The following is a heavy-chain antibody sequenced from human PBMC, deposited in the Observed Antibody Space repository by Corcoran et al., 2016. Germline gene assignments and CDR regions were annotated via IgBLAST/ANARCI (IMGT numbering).Heavy chain of an antibody. D-gene: IGHD6-19*01. J-gene: IGHJ4*02. CDR1: GGSFSGYY. CDR2: INHSGST. V-gene: IGHV4-34*01. Sequence: QVQLQQWGAGLLKPSETLSLTCAVYGGSFSGYYWSWIRQPPGKGLEWIGEINHSGSTNYNPSLKSRVTISVDTSKNQFSLKLSSVTAADTAVYYCARGSRGQSVDYWGQGTLVTVSS. CDR3: ARGSRGQSVDY.